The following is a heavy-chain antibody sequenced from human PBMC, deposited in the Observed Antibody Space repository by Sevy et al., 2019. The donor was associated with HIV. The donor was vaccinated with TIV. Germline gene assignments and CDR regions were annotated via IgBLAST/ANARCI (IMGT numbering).Heavy chain of an antibody. D-gene: IGHD2-2*01. Sequence: GGSLRLSCAASGFTFSSYAMSWVRQAPGKGLEWVSAISGSGGSTYYADSVKGRFTISRDNSKNTLYLQMNSLRAEDTGVYDCAKDDRIVVLAFDPWGQGTLVTVSS. CDR3: AKDDRIVVLAFDP. CDR1: GFTFSSYA. CDR2: ISGSGGST. J-gene: IGHJ5*02. V-gene: IGHV3-23*01.